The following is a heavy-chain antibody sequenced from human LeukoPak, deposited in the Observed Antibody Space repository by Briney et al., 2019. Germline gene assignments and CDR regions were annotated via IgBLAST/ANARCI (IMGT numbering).Heavy chain of an antibody. V-gene: IGHV4-30-2*01. CDR3: ARARGGDPEHAFDI. J-gene: IGHJ3*02. Sequence: SQTLSLTCAVSGGSISSGGYSWSWIRQPPGQGLEWIGYIYHSGSTYYNPSLKSRVTISVDRSKNQFSLKLSSVTAADTAVYYCARARGGDPEHAFDIWGQGTMVTVSS. D-gene: IGHD2-21*01. CDR1: GGSISSGGYS. CDR2: IYHSGST.